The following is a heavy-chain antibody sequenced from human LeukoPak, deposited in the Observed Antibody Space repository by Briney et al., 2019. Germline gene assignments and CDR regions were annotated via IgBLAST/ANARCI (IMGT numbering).Heavy chain of an antibody. CDR3: ARVSLSGYSSSWFFDY. D-gene: IGHD6-13*01. CDR2: IYYSGST. CDR1: GGSISSYY. J-gene: IGHJ4*02. Sequence: SETLSLTCTVSGGSISSYYWSWIRQPPGKGLEWIGYIYYSGSTNYNPSLKSRVTISVDTSKNQFSLRLRSVTAADTAVYYCARVSLSGYSSSWFFDYWGQGTLVTVSS. V-gene: IGHV4-59*12.